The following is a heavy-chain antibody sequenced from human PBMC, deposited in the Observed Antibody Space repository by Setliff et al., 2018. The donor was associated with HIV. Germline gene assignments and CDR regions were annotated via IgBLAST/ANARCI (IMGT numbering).Heavy chain of an antibody. CDR2: IYYRGNT. V-gene: IGHV4-39*01. CDR1: GGSIRSSSYY. Sequence: SETLSLTCNVSGGSIRSSSYYWGWIRQPPGKGLEWIGSIYYRGNTYYNPSLKSRVTISVDTSKNQFSLKLSSVTAADTAVYYCASLDGSESPYIYYYYMDVWGEGTAVTVSS. D-gene: IGHD3-10*01. CDR3: ASLDGSESPYIYYYYMDV. J-gene: IGHJ6*03.